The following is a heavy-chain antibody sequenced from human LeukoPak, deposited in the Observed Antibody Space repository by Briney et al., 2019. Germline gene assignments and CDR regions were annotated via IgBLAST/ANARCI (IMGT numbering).Heavy chain of an antibody. CDR1: GFTVSSKY. V-gene: IGHV3-53*01. CDR3: ACGYCSGTTCSPYYFDY. Sequence: SGGSLRLSCAGSGFTVSSKYMSWVRQGPGKGLEWVSLIYSGGSTDYADSVKGRFTISRDNSKNTLYLQMNGLRAEDTAVYYCACGYCSGTTCSPYYFDYWGQGTLVTVSS. J-gene: IGHJ4*02. D-gene: IGHD2/OR15-2a*01. CDR2: IYSGGST.